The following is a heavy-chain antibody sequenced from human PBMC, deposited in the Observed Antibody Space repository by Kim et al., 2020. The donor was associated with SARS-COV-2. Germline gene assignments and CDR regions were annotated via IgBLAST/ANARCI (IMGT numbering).Heavy chain of an antibody. D-gene: IGHD3-10*01. V-gene: IGHV3-21*01. CDR1: GFTFSSYS. Sequence: GGSLRLSCAASGFTFSSYSMNWVRQAPGKGLEWVSSISSSSSYIYYADSVKGRFTISRDNAKNSLYLQMNSLRAEDTAVYYCARVLDTRWGSGSYYNGYYYGMDVWGQGTTVTVSS. CDR3: ARVLDTRWGSGSYYNGYYYGMDV. J-gene: IGHJ6*02. CDR2: ISSSSSYI.